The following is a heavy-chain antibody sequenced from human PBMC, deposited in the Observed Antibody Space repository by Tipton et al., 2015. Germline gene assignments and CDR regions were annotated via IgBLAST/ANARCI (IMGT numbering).Heavy chain of an antibody. Sequence: TLSLTCTVSGGSFNHSPYYWGWIRQPPGKGLEWIGSIYYSGNTYYNPSLKSRVTISVDTSKNQFSLKLSSVTAADTAVYYCARDERLEMDVWGQGTTVTVSS. J-gene: IGHJ6*02. CDR1: GGSFNHSPYY. V-gene: IGHV4-39*07. CDR3: ARDERLEMDV. D-gene: IGHD3-3*01. CDR2: IYYSGNT.